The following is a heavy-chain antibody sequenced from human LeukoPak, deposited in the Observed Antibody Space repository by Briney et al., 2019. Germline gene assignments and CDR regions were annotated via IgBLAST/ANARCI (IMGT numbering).Heavy chain of an antibody. Sequence: GGSLRLSCAASGFTFSSYAMSWVRQAPRKGLEWVSAISGSGGSTYYADSVKGRFTISRDNSKNTLYLQMNSLRAEDTAVYYCAKDKRGVYYYYGMDVWGQGTTVTVSS. CDR3: AKDKRGVYYYYGMDV. J-gene: IGHJ6*02. CDR1: GFTFSSYA. D-gene: IGHD3-10*01. CDR2: ISGSGGST. V-gene: IGHV3-23*01.